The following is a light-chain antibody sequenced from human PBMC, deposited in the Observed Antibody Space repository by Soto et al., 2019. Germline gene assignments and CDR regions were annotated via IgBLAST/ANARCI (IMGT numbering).Light chain of an antibody. CDR2: EVS. V-gene: IGLV2-14*01. J-gene: IGLJ1*01. Sequence: QSVLTQPASVSGSPGQSITISCTGTSSDVGGYNFVSWYQHHPGKAPKVMIYEVSNRPSGVSNRFSGSKSGDTASLPISGLQAEDEADSYCSSYTSSSTDVFGTSPKVPVL. CDR1: SSDVGGYNF. CDR3: SSYTSSSTDV.